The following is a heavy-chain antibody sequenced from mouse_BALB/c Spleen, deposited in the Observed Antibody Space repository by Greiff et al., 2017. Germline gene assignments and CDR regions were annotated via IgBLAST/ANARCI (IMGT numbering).Heavy chain of an antibody. Sequence: LVESGAELVKPGASVKLSCTASGFNIKDTYMHWVKQRPEQGLEWIGRIDPANGNTKYDPKFQGKATITADTSSNTAYLQLSSLTSEDTAVYYCASMIYYAMDYWGQGTSVTVSS. CDR1: GFNIKDTY. CDR3: ASMIYYAMDY. V-gene: IGHV14-3*02. D-gene: IGHD2-3*01. CDR2: IDPANGNT. J-gene: IGHJ4*01.